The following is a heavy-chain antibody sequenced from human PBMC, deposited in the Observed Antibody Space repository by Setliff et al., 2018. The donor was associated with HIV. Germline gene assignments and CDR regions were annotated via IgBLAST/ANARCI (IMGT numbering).Heavy chain of an antibody. CDR2: IFYSGSA. V-gene: IGHV4-39*01. Sequence: SETLSLTCTVSGGAFNTSSSYWGWIRQPPGKGLEYIGGIFYSGSAYYNPSLKSRVIISVDTSKNQLSLKLSSVTAADTAVSYCARLKLSGVIDYWGQGTLVTVS. CDR1: GGAFNTSSSY. D-gene: IGHD2-8*01. J-gene: IGHJ4*02. CDR3: ARLKLSGVIDY.